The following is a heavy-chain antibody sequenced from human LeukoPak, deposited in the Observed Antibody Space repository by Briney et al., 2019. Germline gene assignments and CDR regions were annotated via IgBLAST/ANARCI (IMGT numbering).Heavy chain of an antibody. CDR1: GGSLSSSSYY. Sequence: PSETLSLTCTVSGGSLSSSSYYWGWIRQPPGKGLEWIGSSYYSGSAYYNPSLKSRVTISVDTSKNQFSLKLTSVTAADTAVYYCARRGDYEFDSWGQGTLVTVSS. D-gene: IGHD4-17*01. V-gene: IGHV4-39*01. CDR2: SYYSGSA. J-gene: IGHJ4*02. CDR3: ARRGDYEFDS.